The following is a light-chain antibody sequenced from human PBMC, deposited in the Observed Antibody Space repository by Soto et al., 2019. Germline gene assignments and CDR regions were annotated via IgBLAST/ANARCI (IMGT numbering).Light chain of an antibody. CDR2: GNS. CDR3: QSYDSSLSGFYV. J-gene: IGLJ1*01. V-gene: IGLV1-40*01. CDR1: SPNIGAGYD. Sequence: QSVLTQPPSVSGAPGQRVTISCTGSSPNIGAGYDVHWYQQLPGTAPKLLIYGNSNRPSGVPDRFSGSKSGTSASLAITGRQAEDEADYSCQSYDSSLSGFYVFGTGTKVTVL.